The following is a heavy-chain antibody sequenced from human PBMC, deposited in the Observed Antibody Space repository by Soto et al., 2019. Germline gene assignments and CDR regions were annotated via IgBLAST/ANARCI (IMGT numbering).Heavy chain of an antibody. D-gene: IGHD3-16*01. CDR1: GGSISSYY. V-gene: IGHV4-59*01. Sequence: QVQLQESGPGLVKPSETLSLTCTVSGGSISSYYWSWFRQPPGKGLEWIAYIYYSGSTNYNPSLKLRGTISADTSKNQRSLGLSSVTAADTAVYSCARRGGDWYFDLWGRGTLVTVSS. CDR2: IYYSGST. J-gene: IGHJ2*01. CDR3: ARRGGDWYFDL.